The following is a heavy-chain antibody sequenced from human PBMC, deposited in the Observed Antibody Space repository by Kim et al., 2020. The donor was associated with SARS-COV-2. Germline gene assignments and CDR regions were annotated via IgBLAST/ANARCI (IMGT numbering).Heavy chain of an antibody. V-gene: IGHV4-4*02. Sequence: SETLSLTCAVSGGSISSSNWWSWVRQPPGKGLEWIGEIYHSGSTNYNPSLKSRVTISVDKSKNQFSLKLSSVTAADTAVYYCARDRDIAAREWFDPWGQGTLVTVSS. CDR3: ARDRDIAAREWFDP. CDR2: IYHSGST. D-gene: IGHD6-6*01. J-gene: IGHJ5*02. CDR1: GGSISSSNW.